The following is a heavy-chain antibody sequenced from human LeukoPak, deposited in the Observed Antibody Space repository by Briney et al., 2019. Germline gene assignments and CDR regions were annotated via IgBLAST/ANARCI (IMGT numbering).Heavy chain of an antibody. Sequence: GSLRLSCAASGFTFSSYEMNWVRQAPGKGLEWVSAISDSGDYTYYADSVKGRFTISRDNSKNTVYLQMNSLRAEDTAVYYCAKTWGRIDYWGQGTLVTVSS. CDR3: AKTWGRIDY. D-gene: IGHD3-16*01. CDR1: GFTFSSYE. J-gene: IGHJ4*02. CDR2: ISDSGDYT. V-gene: IGHV3-23*01.